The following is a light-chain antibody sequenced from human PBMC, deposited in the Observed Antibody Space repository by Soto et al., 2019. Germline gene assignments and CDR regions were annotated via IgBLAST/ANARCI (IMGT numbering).Light chain of an antibody. CDR3: HQANSFPRT. CDR1: QGISSG. V-gene: IGKV1-12*01. J-gene: IGKJ1*01. Sequence: DIQMTQSPSSVSASVGDRVTITCRSSQGISSGLAWYQQKPGKAPKLLIYAAYRLQSGVPSRFSGSGSGTDVTLTIRSLQPEDFATYYCHQANSFPRTFGQGTKVEI. CDR2: AAY.